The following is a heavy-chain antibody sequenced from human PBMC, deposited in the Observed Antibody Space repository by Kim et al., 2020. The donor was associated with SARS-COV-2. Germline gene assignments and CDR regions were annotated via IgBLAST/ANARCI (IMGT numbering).Heavy chain of an antibody. Sequence: ASVKVSCKASGYTFTSYGISWVRQAPGQGLEWMGWISAYNGNTNYAQKLQGRVTMTTDTSTSTAYMELRSLRSDDTAVYYCARDVLGYCSSTSCQDDYWGQGTLVTVSS. D-gene: IGHD2-2*01. CDR3: ARDVLGYCSSTSCQDDY. CDR2: ISAYNGNT. V-gene: IGHV1-18*04. CDR1: GYTFTSYG. J-gene: IGHJ4*02.